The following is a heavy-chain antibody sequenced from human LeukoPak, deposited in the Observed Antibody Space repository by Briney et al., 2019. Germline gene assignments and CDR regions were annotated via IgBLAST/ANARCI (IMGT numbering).Heavy chain of an antibody. Sequence: RPGGSLRLSCAASGFTFDDYGMSWVRQAPGKGLEWVSGINWNGGSTGYADSVKGRFTTSRDNAKNSLYLQMNSLRAEDAALYYCARAYSSSSFFDYWGQGTLVTVSS. CDR3: ARAYSSSSFFDY. CDR1: GFTFDDYG. V-gene: IGHV3-20*04. J-gene: IGHJ4*02. CDR2: INWNGGST. D-gene: IGHD6-6*01.